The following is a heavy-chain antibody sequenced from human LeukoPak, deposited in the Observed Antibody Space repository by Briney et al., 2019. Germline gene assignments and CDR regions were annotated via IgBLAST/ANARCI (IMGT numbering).Heavy chain of an antibody. CDR3: ARAYSRESGYDFVFGY. CDR2: IRYDGSTI. CDR1: GFTLSDYG. Sequence: GTSLTLSCAASGFTLSDYGMQWVRQAPGKGLEGVAVIRYDGSTIYYADSVKGRFTISRDDSKKTLYLQMDSLRAEDTAVYYCARAYSRESGYDFVFGYWGQGTLVTVSS. V-gene: IGHV3-33*01. J-gene: IGHJ4*02. D-gene: IGHD5-12*01.